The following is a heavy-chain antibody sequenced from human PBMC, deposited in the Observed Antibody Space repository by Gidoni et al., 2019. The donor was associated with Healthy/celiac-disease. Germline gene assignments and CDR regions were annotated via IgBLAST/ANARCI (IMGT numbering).Heavy chain of an antibody. CDR2: INHSGST. CDR1: GGSFSGYY. Sequence: QVQLQQWGAGLLKPSETLSLTCAVYGGSFSGYYWSWIRQPPGKGLEWIGEINHSGSTNYNPSLKSRVTISVDTSKNQFSLKLSSVTAADTAVYYCARGRARWLQSSNWFDPWGQGTLVTVSS. J-gene: IGHJ5*02. CDR3: ARGRARWLQSSNWFDP. D-gene: IGHD5-12*01. V-gene: IGHV4-34*01.